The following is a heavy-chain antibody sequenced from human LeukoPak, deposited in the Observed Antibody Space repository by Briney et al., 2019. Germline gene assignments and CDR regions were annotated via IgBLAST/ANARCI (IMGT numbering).Heavy chain of an antibody. J-gene: IGHJ5*01. CDR3: AGAHSSSWSVF. CDR1: GFTVSGNY. CDR2: IYSGGNT. Sequence: GGSLRLSCATSGFTVSGNYMSWVRQAPGKGLEWVSVIYSGGNTYYADSVMGRFTISRDNSKNTVYLQMNSLRAEDTAVYYCAGAHSSSWSVFWGRGTLVTVSS. D-gene: IGHD6-13*01. V-gene: IGHV3-53*01.